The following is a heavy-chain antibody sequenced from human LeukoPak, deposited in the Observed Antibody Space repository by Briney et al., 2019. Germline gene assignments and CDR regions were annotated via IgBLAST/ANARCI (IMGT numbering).Heavy chain of an antibody. J-gene: IGHJ4*02. V-gene: IGHV4-59*01. CDR1: GGSMSSYY. Sequence: SETLSLTCTVSGGSMSSYYWSWIRQPPGNGLGWIGYIYYSGSTNYNPSLKSRVTISVDTSKNQFSLKLSSVTAADTAVYYCARSLYGSGSYGFDYWGQGTLVTVSS. CDR3: ARSLYGSGSYGFDY. D-gene: IGHD3-10*01. CDR2: IYYSGST.